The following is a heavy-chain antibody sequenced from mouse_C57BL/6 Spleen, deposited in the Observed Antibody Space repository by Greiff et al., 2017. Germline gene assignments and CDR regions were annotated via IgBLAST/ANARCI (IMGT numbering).Heavy chain of an antibody. CDR3: AREGSNWYFGV. V-gene: IGHV3-1*01. Sequence: EVQLQESGPGMVKPSQSLSLTCTVTGYSITSGYDWHWIRHFPGNKLEWMGYISYSGSTNYNPSLKSRISITHDTSKNHFFLKLNSVTTEDTATYYCAREGSNWYFGVWGTGTTVTVSS. CDR1: GYSITSGYD. CDR2: ISYSGST. J-gene: IGHJ1*03. D-gene: IGHD1-1*01.